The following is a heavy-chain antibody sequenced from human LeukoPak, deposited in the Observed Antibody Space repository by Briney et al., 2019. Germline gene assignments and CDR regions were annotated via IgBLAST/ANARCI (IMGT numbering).Heavy chain of an antibody. CDR2: ISSSGSTI. V-gene: IGHV3-48*03. Sequence: GGSLRLSCAASGFTFSSYEMNWVRQAPGKGLEWVSYISSSGSTIYYADSVKGRFTISRDNSKNTLYLQMDSLRAEDTAVYYCARRAGAYSHPYDYWGQGTLATVSS. CDR3: ARRAGAYSHPYDY. D-gene: IGHD4/OR15-4a*01. CDR1: GFTFSSYE. J-gene: IGHJ4*02.